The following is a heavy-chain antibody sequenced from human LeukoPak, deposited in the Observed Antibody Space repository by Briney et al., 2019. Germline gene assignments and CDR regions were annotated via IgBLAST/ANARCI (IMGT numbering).Heavy chain of an antibody. V-gene: IGHV4-39*07. CDR3: ARAPQATVTSYSYYYMDA. CDR1: GGSISSSSYY. J-gene: IGHJ6*03. CDR2: IYTSGST. D-gene: IGHD4-11*01. Sequence: SETLSLTCTVSGGSISSSSYYWGWIRQPPGKGLEWIGSIYTSGSTNYNPSLKSRVTISVDTSKNQFSLNLSSVTAADTAVYYCARAPQATVTSYSYYYMDAWGKGTTVTVSS.